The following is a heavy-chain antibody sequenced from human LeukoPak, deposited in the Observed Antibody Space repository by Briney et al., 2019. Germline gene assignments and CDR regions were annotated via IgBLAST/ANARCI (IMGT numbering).Heavy chain of an antibody. CDR1: GYSISSGYY. CDR2: IYHSGIT. V-gene: IGHV4-38-2*01. Sequence: SETLSLTCAVSGYSISSGYYWGWIRQSPGKGLEWIGNIYHSGITHYNPSLQGRITLSVDTSKNQFSLNLSSVTAADTAVYCCTRFSTASSRPAYYWGQGTLVIVSS. CDR3: TRFSTASSRPAYY. J-gene: IGHJ4*02. D-gene: IGHD1-14*01.